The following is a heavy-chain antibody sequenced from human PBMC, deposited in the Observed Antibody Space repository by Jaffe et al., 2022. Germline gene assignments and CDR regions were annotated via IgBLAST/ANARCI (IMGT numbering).Heavy chain of an antibody. J-gene: IGHJ3*02. CDR2: ISWNSGSI. CDR3: AKDIVAEIFGGAFDI. D-gene: IGHD3-3*01. V-gene: IGHV3-9*01. CDR1: GFTFDDYA. Sequence: EVQLVESGGGLVQPGRSLRLSCAASGFTFDDYAMHWVRQAPGKGLEWVSGISWNSGSIGYADSVKGRFTISRDNAKNSLYLQMNSLRAEDTALYYCAKDIVAEIFGGAFDIWGQGTMVTVSS.